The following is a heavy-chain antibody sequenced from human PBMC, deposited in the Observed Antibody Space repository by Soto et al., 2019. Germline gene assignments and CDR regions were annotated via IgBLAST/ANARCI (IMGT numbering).Heavy chain of an antibody. D-gene: IGHD3-22*01. CDR2: ISWNSGNI. CDR1: GFTFDDYA. J-gene: IGHJ4*02. Sequence: GGSLRLSCAASGFTFDDYAMYWVRQVLGKGLEWVSSISWNSGNIGYADSVKGRFTTSRDNAKNSLYLQMNSLRAEDTAVYYCAREVGGYYDSSGSHTNFDYWGQGTLVTVSS. V-gene: IGHV3-9*01. CDR3: AREVGGYYDSSGSHTNFDY.